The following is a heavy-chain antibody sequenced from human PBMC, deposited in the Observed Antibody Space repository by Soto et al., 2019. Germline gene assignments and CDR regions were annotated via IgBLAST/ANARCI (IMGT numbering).Heavy chain of an antibody. D-gene: IGHD2-8*01. Sequence: PSDTLSLTCTVSGDSISSYYWSWIRQPPGRGLEWIGYIYYSGSTNYNPSLKSRVTISIDTSKNQFSLKLSSVTAADTAVYYCARQLYLYGMDVWGQGTTVTVSS. CDR1: GDSISSYY. CDR3: ARQLYLYGMDV. CDR2: IYYSGST. V-gene: IGHV4-59*07. J-gene: IGHJ6*02.